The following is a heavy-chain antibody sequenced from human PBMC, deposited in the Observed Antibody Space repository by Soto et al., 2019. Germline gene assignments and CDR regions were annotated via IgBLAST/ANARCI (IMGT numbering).Heavy chain of an antibody. D-gene: IGHD3-22*01. J-gene: IGHJ5*02. CDR2: IIPILGIA. Sequence: GASVKVSCKASGGSLSSYTISWVRQAPGQGLEWMGRIIPILGIANYAQKFQGRVTITADKSTSTAYMELSSLRSEDTAVYYCAPEPPYYYDSSDDPWGQGTLVTVSS. V-gene: IGHV1-69*02. CDR3: APEPPYYYDSSDDP. CDR1: GGSLSSYT.